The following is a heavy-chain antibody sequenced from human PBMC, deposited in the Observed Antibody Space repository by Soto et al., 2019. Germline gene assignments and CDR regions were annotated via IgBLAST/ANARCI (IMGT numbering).Heavy chain of an antibody. D-gene: IGHD1-26*01. CDR3: ARVRYSGTYYDTHDSFDI. CDR2: IIPIFSTP. V-gene: IGHV1-69*01. Sequence: QVQLVQSGAEVKKSGSSVKVSCKASGGTFSSNGVAWVRQAPGQGLEWVGAIIPIFSTPNYAQNFQGRVTITADEFTSTAYLEVTRLRSDDTAIYYCARVRYSGTYYDTHDSFDIWGQGTQVRVSS. J-gene: IGHJ3*02. CDR1: GGTFSSNG.